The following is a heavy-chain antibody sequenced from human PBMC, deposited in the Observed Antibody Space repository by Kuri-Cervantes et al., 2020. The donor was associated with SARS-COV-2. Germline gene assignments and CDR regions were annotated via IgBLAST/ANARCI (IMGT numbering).Heavy chain of an antibody. J-gene: IGHJ4*02. D-gene: IGHD4-23*01. CDR1: GFTFSSYW. Sequence: GESLKISCAASGFTFSSYWMSWVRQALGKGLEWVANIKQDGSEKYYVDSVKGRFTISRDNARNSLYLQMNSLRAEDTAVYYCARDNSPSDYCGQGTLVTVSS. CDR2: IKQDGSEK. V-gene: IGHV3-7*01. CDR3: ARDNSPSDY.